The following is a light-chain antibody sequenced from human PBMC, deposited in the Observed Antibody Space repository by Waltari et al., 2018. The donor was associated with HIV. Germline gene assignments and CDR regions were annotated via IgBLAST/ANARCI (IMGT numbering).Light chain of an antibody. V-gene: IGLV2-18*02. CDR2: EVS. Sequence: QSALTQPPSVSGSPGQSVTISCTGTSSDVGYYNRVSCYQQPPGTAPKLMIFEVSTRPSGVPDRFSGSKSDNTASLTISGLQAEDEADYYCSSYTSSNTWVFGGGTKLTVL. CDR1: SSDVGYYNR. CDR3: SSYTSSNTWV. J-gene: IGLJ3*02.